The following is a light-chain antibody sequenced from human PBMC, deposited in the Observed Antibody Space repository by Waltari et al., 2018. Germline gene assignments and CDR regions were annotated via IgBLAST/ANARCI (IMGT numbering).Light chain of an antibody. CDR2: INSDGRH. CDR1: SGHSSYA. J-gene: IGLJ3*02. Sequence: QLVLTQSPSASASLGASVKLTCNLRSGHSSYAIAWPQQQPEKGPQYLMKINSDGRHSKGDGIPDRFSGSSSGAERYLTISSLQSEDEADYYCQTWGTGWVFGGGTKLTVL. CDR3: QTWGTGWV. V-gene: IGLV4-69*01.